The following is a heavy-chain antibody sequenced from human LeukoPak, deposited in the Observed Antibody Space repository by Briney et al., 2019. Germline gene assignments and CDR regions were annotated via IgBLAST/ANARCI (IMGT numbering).Heavy chain of an antibody. J-gene: IGHJ4*02. V-gene: IGHV3-53*01. CDR3: TKLKGWYGEGFFDY. Sequence: TGGSLRLSCAASGFTVSSNYMSWVRQPAGKGLAWVSVLYSGGATFYADSVKGRFTISRDTSKNTLYLQMNDLRADDTAVYYCTKLKGWYGEGFFDYWGQGTLVTVSS. D-gene: IGHD6-19*01. CDR1: GFTVSSNY. CDR2: LYSGGAT.